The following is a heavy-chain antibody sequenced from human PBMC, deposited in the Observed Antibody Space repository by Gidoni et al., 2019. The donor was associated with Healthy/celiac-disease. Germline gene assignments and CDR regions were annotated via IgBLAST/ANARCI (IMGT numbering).Heavy chain of an antibody. CDR2: IWYDGSKK. J-gene: IGHJ4*02. D-gene: IGHD5-12*01. CDR3: ARGDRDGYDDY. V-gene: IGHV3-33*01. Sequence: QVQLVESGGGVVQPGRSLRLSCAAAGLTFSRYGMHWVRQAAGKGLEWVAFIWYDGSKKYYEDSVQGRFTISRDNSKNTLYLQINSLRAEDTAVYYCARGDRDGYDDYWGQGTLVTVSS. CDR1: GLTFSRYG.